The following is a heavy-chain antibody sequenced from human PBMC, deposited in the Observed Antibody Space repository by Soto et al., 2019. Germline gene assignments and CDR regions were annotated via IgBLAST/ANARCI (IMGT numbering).Heavy chain of an antibody. CDR1: GGSISSGGYY. CDR3: ARTYYYDSSGYYYENWYFDL. D-gene: IGHD3-22*01. Sequence: QVQLQESGPGLVKPSQTLSLTCTVSGGSISSGGYYWSRIRQHPGKGLEWIGYIYYSGSTYYNPSLKSRVTISVDTSKNQFSLKLSSVTAADTAVCYCARTYYYDSSGYYYENWYFDLWGRGTLVTVSS. V-gene: IGHV4-31*03. J-gene: IGHJ2*01. CDR2: IYYSGST.